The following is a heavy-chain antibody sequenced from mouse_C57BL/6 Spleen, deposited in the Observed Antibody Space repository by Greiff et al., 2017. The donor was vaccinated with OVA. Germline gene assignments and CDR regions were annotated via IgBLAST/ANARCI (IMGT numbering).Heavy chain of an antibody. Sequence: EVKLQESGPGLVKPSQSLSLTCSVTGYSITSGYYWNWIRQFPGNKLEWMGYISYDGSNNYNPSLKNRISITRDTSKNQFFLKLNSVTTEDTATYYCVALRTFAYWGQGTLVTVSA. D-gene: IGHD3-1*01. J-gene: IGHJ3*01. CDR1: GYSITSGYY. CDR2: ISYDGSN. V-gene: IGHV3-6*01. CDR3: VALRTFAY.